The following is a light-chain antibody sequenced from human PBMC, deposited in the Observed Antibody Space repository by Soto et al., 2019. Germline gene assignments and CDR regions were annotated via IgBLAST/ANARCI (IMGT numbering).Light chain of an antibody. CDR1: QSIGSW. CDR3: QLYNSYLWR. Sequence: PXSLSGSGXDRVTITWRASQSIGSWVAWYQQKPAKAPKVLISKASTLESGVPARFSGSGSGTEFTLTISSLQPDDVATYYCQLYNSYLWRFGQGTKVDI. CDR2: KAS. V-gene: IGKV1-5*03. J-gene: IGKJ1*01.